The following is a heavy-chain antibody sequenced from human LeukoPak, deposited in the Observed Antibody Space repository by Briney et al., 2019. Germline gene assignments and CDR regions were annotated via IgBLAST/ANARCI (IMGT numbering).Heavy chain of an antibody. J-gene: IGHJ4*02. D-gene: IGHD5-18*01. Sequence: SETLSLTCAVSGGSISSYYWSWVRQSPGKGLEWTGYMYNGGSTKYNPSLKSRVTISVDTSKNRFSLKLSSVTAADTAVYYCARARPDTAMAVDYWGQGTLVTVSS. CDR1: GGSISSYY. V-gene: IGHV4-59*01. CDR3: ARARPDTAMAVDY. CDR2: MYNGGST.